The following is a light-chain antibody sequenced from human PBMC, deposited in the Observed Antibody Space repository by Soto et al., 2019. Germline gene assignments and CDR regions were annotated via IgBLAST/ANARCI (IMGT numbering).Light chain of an antibody. J-gene: IGKJ2*01. Sequence: EIGLTQSPGTLSLSPEERATLSCRASQSVSSSYLAWYQQKPGQAPRLLIYGASSRATGIPDRFSGSGSGTDFTLTISRLEPEDFAVYYCQQYGSSLMYTFGQGTKLEIK. CDR3: QQYGSSLMYT. CDR1: QSVSSSY. CDR2: GAS. V-gene: IGKV3-20*01.